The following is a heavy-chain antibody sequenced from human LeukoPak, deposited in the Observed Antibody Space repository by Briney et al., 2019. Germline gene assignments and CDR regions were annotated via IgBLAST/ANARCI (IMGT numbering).Heavy chain of an antibody. J-gene: IGHJ1*01. D-gene: IGHD6-13*01. CDR1: GLTVSSNY. V-gene: IGHV3-66*01. Sequence: GGSLRLSCEASGLTVSSNYMTWVRQAPGKGLEWVSTIYSGGSTYYTDSVKGRFTISRDNSKNALYLQMNSLRVDDTGVYFCARSAGTHWGQGTLVTVSS. CDR3: ARSAGTH. CDR2: IYSGGST.